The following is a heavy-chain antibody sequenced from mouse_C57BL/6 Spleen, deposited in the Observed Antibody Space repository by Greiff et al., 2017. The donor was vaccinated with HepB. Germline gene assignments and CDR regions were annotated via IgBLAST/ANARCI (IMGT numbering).Heavy chain of an antibody. D-gene: IGHD4-1*01. V-gene: IGHV5-4*03. CDR3: ARRGTGPWFAY. CDR1: GFTFSSYA. Sequence: EVKVEESGGGLVKPGGSLKLSCAASGFTFSSYAMSWVRQTPEKRLEWVATISDGGSYTYYPDNVKGRFTISRDNAKNNLYLQMSHLKSEDTAMYYCARRGTGPWFAYWGQGTLVTVSA. CDR2: ISDGGSYT. J-gene: IGHJ3*01.